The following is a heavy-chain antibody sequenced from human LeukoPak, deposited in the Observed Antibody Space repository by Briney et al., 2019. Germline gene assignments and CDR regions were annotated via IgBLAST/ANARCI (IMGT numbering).Heavy chain of an antibody. V-gene: IGHV4-39*01. CDR3: ARSLGAGTTSWNFDY. CDR2: IYYSGTT. CDR1: GGSISRSDYY. J-gene: IGHJ4*02. D-gene: IGHD2-2*01. Sequence: SETLSLTCTVSGGSISRSDYYWGWLRQPPGKGLELIGYIYYSGTTYYNPSLKSRVTISVDTSKNQFSLRLSSVTAADTAVYYCARSLGAGTTSWNFDYWGQGTLVTVSS.